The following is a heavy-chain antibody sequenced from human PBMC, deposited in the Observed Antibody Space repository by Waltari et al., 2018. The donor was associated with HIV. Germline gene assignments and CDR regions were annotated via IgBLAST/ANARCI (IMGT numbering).Heavy chain of an antibody. CDR3: ARQSLGSFDY. CDR1: GFTFSSYA. D-gene: IGHD7-27*01. CDR2: ITVSGCST. V-gene: IGHV3-23*01. Sequence: EVQLLESGGGLVQPGGSLRLSCATSGFTFSSYAMGWVRQAPRSGLGWFSGITVSGCSTYYAGSVKGRFTISRDNAKNTLYLQMDSLRAEDTAVYYCARQSLGSFDYWGQGTLVTVSS. J-gene: IGHJ4*02.